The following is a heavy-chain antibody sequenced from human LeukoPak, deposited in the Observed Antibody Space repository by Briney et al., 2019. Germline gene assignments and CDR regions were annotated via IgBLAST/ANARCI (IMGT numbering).Heavy chain of an antibody. D-gene: IGHD5-18*01. CDR1: GGSISSSSYY. Sequence: SSETLSLTCTVSGGSISSSSYYWGWIRQPPGKGLEWIGSIYYSGSTYYNPSLKSRVTISVDTSKNQFSLKLSSVTAADTAVYYCARGRSGYSYGFLSRFDPWGQGTLVTVSS. J-gene: IGHJ5*02. CDR2: IYYSGST. CDR3: ARGRSGYSYGFLSRFDP. V-gene: IGHV4-39*07.